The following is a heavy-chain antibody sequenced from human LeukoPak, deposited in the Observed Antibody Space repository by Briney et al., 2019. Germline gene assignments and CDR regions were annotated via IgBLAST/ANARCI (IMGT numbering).Heavy chain of an antibody. V-gene: IGHV2-70*11. CDR3: ARTRSGLAAASNGMDV. D-gene: IGHD6-13*01. J-gene: IGHJ6*02. Sequence: SGPTLVNPTETLTLTCTFSGFSLNSGGMCVTWIRQAPGKALEWLARIDWDDDRYTSTSLKSRLSISKDTSKDQVVLTLTNMDPVDTATYYCARTRSGLAAASNGMDVWGQGTTVTVSS. CDR1: GFSLNSGGMC. CDR2: IDWDDDR.